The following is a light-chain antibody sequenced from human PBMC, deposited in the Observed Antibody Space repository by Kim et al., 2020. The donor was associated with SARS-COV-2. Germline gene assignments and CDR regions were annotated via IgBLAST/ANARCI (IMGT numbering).Light chain of an antibody. J-gene: IGKJ3*01. V-gene: IGKV2-28*01. Sequence: DIVISQSPLSLPVTPGEPASISCRSSQSLLHSNGYKYLDWYLQKPGQSPQLLIYLGSNRASGVPDRFSGSGSGTHFTLTISRVEAEDVGLYYCMQALQTPPTFGPGTKVDIK. CDR2: LGS. CDR1: QSLLHSNGYKY. CDR3: MQALQTPPT.